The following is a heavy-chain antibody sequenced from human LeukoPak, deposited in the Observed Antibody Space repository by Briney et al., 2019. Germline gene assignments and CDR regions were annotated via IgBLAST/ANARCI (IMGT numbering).Heavy chain of an antibody. CDR2: ISSSSSYI. V-gene: IGHV3-21*01. J-gene: IGHJ4*02. Sequence: GGSLRLSCAASGFTFSSYSMNRVRQAPGKGLEWVSSISSSSSYIYYADSVKGRFTISRDNAKNSLYLQMNSLRAEDTAVYYCARGSGAGYEPNTDYWGRGTLVTVSS. D-gene: IGHD3-9*01. CDR3: ARGSGAGYEPNTDY. CDR1: GFTFSSYS.